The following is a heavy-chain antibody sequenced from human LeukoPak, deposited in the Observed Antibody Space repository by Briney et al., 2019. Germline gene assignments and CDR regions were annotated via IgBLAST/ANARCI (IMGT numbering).Heavy chain of an antibody. CDR3: ARGLAL. Sequence: ASVNVSCKPSGYTFTSFEINWVRQAHGQGLEWVGWMNPNSGNTIYAQRFQGRVTMTRDTSISTAYMELSSLRSEDTAMYFCARGLALWGQGTLVTVSS. CDR1: GYTFTSFE. J-gene: IGHJ4*02. V-gene: IGHV1-8*01. CDR2: MNPNSGNT.